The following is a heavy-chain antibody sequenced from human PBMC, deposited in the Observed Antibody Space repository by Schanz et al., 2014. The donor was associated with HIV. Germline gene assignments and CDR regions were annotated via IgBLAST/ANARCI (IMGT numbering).Heavy chain of an antibody. CDR3: AKVGRIYSTTWIDH. Sequence: QVQLVESGGGVVQPGRSLRLSCAASGFTFSSYGMHWVRQAPGKGLEWVAVISDDGSKKYYGDSVKGRFAISRDNSKNTVYLQMNSLRGEDSAVYYCAKVGRIYSTTWIDHWGQGTLVIVSS. CDR1: GFTFSSYG. CDR2: ISDDGSKK. V-gene: IGHV3-30*18. J-gene: IGHJ4*02. D-gene: IGHD6-13*01.